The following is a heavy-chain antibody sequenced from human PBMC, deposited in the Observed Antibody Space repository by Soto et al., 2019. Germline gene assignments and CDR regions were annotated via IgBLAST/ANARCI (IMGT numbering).Heavy chain of an antibody. CDR1: GDSLENLA. J-gene: IGHJ5*01. CDR3: ARDGRTLRYLEWPAAFDS. D-gene: IGHD3-3*01. V-gene: IGHV1-69*01. CDR2: VIPVLGTT. Sequence: QVQLVQSGTEVRTPGSSVKVSCKASGDSLENLAISWVRQAPGQGFEWKGGVIPVLGTTDYAQNLQDRLTITADESTSTVFMELSSLKSEDTAVYFCARDGRTLRYLEWPAAFDSWGQGTLVTVSS.